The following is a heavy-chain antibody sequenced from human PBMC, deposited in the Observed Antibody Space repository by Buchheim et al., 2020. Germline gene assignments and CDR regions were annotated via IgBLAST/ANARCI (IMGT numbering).Heavy chain of an antibody. V-gene: IGHV3-74*01. CDR1: GFTFSTYW. Sequence: EVQLVESGGGLVQPGGSLRLSCAASGFTFSTYWMLWVRQAPGKGLVWVSHINSDGRSTRYADSVKGRFTISRDNAKNTLYQQMNSLRAEDTAVYYCASAWELFDYWGQGAL. CDR3: ASAWELFDY. CDR2: INSDGRST. J-gene: IGHJ4*02. D-gene: IGHD1-26*01.